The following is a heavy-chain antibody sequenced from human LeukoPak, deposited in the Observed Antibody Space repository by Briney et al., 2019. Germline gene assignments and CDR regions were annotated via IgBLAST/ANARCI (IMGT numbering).Heavy chain of an antibody. J-gene: IGHJ4*02. CDR1: GYTLTELS. CDR3: ATRTYYASSGPPDY. D-gene: IGHD3-22*01. CDR2: FDPEDGET. V-gene: IGHV1-24*01. Sequence: AASVKVSCKVSGYTLTELSMHWVRQAPGKGLEWMGGFDPEDGETIYAQKFQGRVTMTEDTSTDTAYMELSSLRSEDTAVYYCATRTYYASSGPPDYWGQRTLVTVSS.